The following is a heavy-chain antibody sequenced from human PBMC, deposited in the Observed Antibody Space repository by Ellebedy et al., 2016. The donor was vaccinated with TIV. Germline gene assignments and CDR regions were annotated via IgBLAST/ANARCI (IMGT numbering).Heavy chain of an antibody. V-gene: IGHV5-51*03. J-gene: IGHJ3*02. CDR2: IYPDDSDT. CDR3: ARGPQLGTLDI. Sequence: GESLKISCKGSGYSFTNYWITWVRQMPGKGLEWMGIIYPDDSDTRYSPSFQGQVTISADKSISTAYLQWSTLRTSDTAMYYCARGPQLGTLDIWGQGTMVIVSS. D-gene: IGHD7-27*01. CDR1: GYSFTNYW.